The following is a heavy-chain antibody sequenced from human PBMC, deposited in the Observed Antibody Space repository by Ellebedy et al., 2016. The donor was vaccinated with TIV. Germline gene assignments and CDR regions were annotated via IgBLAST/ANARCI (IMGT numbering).Heavy chain of an antibody. Sequence: SETLSLTXTVSGGSIRRGGYYWSWIRQHPGKGLEWIGYIDYSGSTYYNPSLKSRLKISVGTSKNQFSLRLSSVTAADTAVYYCARAEREGYCSGGSCSTWFDPWGQGTLVTVSS. J-gene: IGHJ5*02. CDR3: ARAEREGYCSGGSCSTWFDP. V-gene: IGHV4-31*03. CDR1: GGSIRRGGYY. CDR2: IDYSGST. D-gene: IGHD2-15*01.